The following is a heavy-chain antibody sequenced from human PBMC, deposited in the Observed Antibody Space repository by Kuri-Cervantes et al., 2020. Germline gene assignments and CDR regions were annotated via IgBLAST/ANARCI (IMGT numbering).Heavy chain of an antibody. CDR1: GFTFSSYA. CDR2: ISWNSGSI. Sequence: SLKISCAASGFTFSSYAMSWVRQAPGKGLEWVSGISWNSGSIGYADSVKGRFTISRDNAKNSLYMQMNSLRAEDTALYYCAKDFDFDWLLRGLDYWGQGTLVTVSS. CDR3: AKDFDFDWLLRGLDY. D-gene: IGHD3-9*01. J-gene: IGHJ4*02. V-gene: IGHV3-9*01.